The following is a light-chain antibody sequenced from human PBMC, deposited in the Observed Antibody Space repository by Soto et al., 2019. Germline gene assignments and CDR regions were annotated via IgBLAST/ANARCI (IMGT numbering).Light chain of an antibody. Sequence: QSVLTQPPSASGTPGQRVTISCSGSSSNIGSNTVKWYQHLPGTAPKLLIYTNSQRPSRVPDRFSGSKSGTSASLAISGLQSEDEADYYCAAWDDSLNGLVFGTGTKLTVL. J-gene: IGLJ1*01. V-gene: IGLV1-44*01. CDR1: SSNIGSNT. CDR3: AAWDDSLNGLV. CDR2: TNS.